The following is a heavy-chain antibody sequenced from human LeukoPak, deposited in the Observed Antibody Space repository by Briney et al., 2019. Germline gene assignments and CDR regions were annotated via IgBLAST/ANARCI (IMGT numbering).Heavy chain of an antibody. CDR3: ARRVKMGGFYDSSGSGAFDI. V-gene: IGHV1-8*02. J-gene: IGHJ3*02. Sequence: ASVKVSCKASGYTFTNYGISWVRQAPGQGLEWMGWMNPNSGNTGYAQKFQGRVTMTRNTSISTAYMELSSLRSEDTAVYYCARRVKMGGFYDSSGSGAFDIWGQGTMVTVSS. CDR2: MNPNSGNT. CDR1: GYTFTNYG. D-gene: IGHD3-22*01.